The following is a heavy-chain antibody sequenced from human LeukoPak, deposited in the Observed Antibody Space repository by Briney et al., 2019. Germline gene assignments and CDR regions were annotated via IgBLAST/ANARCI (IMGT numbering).Heavy chain of an antibody. CDR1: GGSISSYY. V-gene: IGHV4-59*08. D-gene: IGHD4-17*01. CDR3: ARQSRATVTSFDY. Sequence: SSETLSLTCTVSGGSISSYYWSWIRQPPGKGLEWIGYIYYSGSTNYNPSLKSRVTISVDTSKNQFSLKLSSVTAADTAVYYCARQSRATVTSFDYWGQGTLVTVSS. CDR2: IYYSGST. J-gene: IGHJ4*02.